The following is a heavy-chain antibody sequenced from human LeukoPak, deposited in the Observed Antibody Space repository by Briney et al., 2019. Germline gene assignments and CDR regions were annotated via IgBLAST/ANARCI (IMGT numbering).Heavy chain of an antibody. V-gene: IGHV4-31*03. J-gene: IGHJ4*02. D-gene: IGHD3-22*01. CDR1: GGSIRGGGYY. CDR2: IYSSGST. CDR3: ARASHYDSSGLYFDY. Sequence: SETLSLTCTVPGGSIRGGGYYWSWIRQHPGMGLEWIGYIYSSGSTSYKPSLKSRVTISLDTSENQFSLKLTSVTAAGTAVYYCARASHYDSSGLYFDYWGQGTLVTVSS.